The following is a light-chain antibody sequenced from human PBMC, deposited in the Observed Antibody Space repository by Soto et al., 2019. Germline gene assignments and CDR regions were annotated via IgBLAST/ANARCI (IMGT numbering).Light chain of an antibody. CDR1: QDVGKW. V-gene: IGKV1-12*01. Sequence: DIQMTQSPPSVSASVGDRVTITCRASQDVGKWLAWYQQKPGKAPTILIHGASSLQSGVPQRYSGSGYGTDLTLTISRLQPEDFAVYFCQKYGNSPRTCGQGTRLEIK. CDR2: GAS. CDR3: QKYGNSPRT. J-gene: IGKJ5*01.